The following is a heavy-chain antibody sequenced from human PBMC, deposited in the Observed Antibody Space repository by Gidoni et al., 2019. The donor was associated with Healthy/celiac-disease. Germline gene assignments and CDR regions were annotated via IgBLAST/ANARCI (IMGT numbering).Heavy chain of an antibody. CDR1: GYSISSGYF. Sequence: QVQLQESGPGLVTPSETLSLTCTVSGYSISSGYFWGWIRQPPGKGLEWIGNIYHSGSTYYNPSLKSRVTISIDTSKNQFSLKLSSATAADTAVDFCARYSSANWYFDLWGRGTPGHCLL. CDR3: ARYSSANWYFDL. CDR2: IYHSGST. V-gene: IGHV4-38-2*02. D-gene: IGHD6-19*01. J-gene: IGHJ2*01.